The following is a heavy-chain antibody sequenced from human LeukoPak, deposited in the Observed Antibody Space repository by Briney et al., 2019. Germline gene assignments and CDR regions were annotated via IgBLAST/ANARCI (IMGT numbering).Heavy chain of an antibody. CDR2: ISGSGGST. V-gene: IGHV3-23*01. CDR3: AKRLPYCSGGRCHGGFDY. J-gene: IGHJ4*02. D-gene: IGHD2-15*01. Sequence: PGGSLRLSCAASGFTFSDYAMSWVRQAPGKGLEWVSAISGSGGSTSFADSVKGRFTISRDNSKNTLYLQMNSLRAEDTAVYYCAKRLPYCSGGRCHGGFDYWGQGTLVTVSS. CDR1: GFTFSDYA.